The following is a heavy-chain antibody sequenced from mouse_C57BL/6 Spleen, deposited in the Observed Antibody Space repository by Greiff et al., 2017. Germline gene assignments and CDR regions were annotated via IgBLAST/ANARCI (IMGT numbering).Heavy chain of an antibody. V-gene: IGHV1-15*01. Sequence: VQLQQSGAELVRPGASVTLSCKASGYTFTDYEMHWVKQTPGHGLEWIGAIDPETGGTAYNQKFKGKAILTADKSTSTAYMELRSLTSEDSAVYYCTRSYSNIFAYWGQGTLVTVSA. CDR2: IDPETGGT. D-gene: IGHD2-5*01. CDR1: GYTFTDYE. CDR3: TRSYSNIFAY. J-gene: IGHJ3*01.